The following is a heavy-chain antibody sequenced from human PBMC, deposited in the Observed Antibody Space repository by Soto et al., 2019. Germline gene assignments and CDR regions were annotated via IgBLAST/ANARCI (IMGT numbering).Heavy chain of an antibody. CDR1: GGSVSTGSYY. J-gene: IGHJ1*01. D-gene: IGHD2-21*02. V-gene: IGHV4-61*01. CDR3: ARLFCGGDCYSIRAEYFQH. Sequence: SETLSLTCTVHGGSVSTGSYYWSWIRQPPGKGLEWIGYIYYSGSTNYNPSLKSRVTISVDTSKNQFSLKLSSVTAADTAVYYCARLFCGGDCYSIRAEYFQHWGQGTLVT. CDR2: IYYSGST.